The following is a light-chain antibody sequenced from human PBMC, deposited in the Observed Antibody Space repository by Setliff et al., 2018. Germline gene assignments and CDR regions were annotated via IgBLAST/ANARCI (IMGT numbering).Light chain of an antibody. J-gene: IGLJ1*01. CDR2: EVS. CDR3: SSYTSSSTNV. Sequence: QSVLTQPASVSGSPGQSITISCTGTSSDVGGYNYVFWYQQHPGKAPKLMIYEVSNRPSGVSNRFSGSKSGNTASLTISGLQAEDEADYYCSSYTSSSTNVFGTGTKVTVL. CDR1: SSDVGGYNY. V-gene: IGLV2-14*01.